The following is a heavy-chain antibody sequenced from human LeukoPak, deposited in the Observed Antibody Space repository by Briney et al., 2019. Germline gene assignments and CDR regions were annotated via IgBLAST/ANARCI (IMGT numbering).Heavy chain of an antibody. J-gene: IGHJ4*02. CDR2: INPNSGGT. D-gene: IGHD6-19*01. Sequence: ASVKVSCKASGYTFTGYYMHWVRQAPGQGLEWMGWINPNSGGTNYAQKFQGRVTMTRDTSISTAYMELSRLRSDDTAVYCCARPYSSGWYSFDYWGQGTLVTVSS. CDR1: GYTFTGYY. CDR3: ARPYSSGWYSFDY. V-gene: IGHV1-2*02.